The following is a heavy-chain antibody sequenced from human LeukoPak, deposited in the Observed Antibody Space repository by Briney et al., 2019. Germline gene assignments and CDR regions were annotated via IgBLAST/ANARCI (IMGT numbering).Heavy chain of an antibody. J-gene: IGHJ4*02. Sequence: ASVKVPCKASGYTFTSYYMHWVRQAPGQGLEWMGIINPSGGSTSYAQKFQGRVTMTRDTSTSTVFMELSSLRSEDTAVYYCARGAAAWGFDYWGQGTLVTVSS. D-gene: IGHD2-2*01. V-gene: IGHV1-46*03. CDR1: GYTFTSYY. CDR2: INPSGGST. CDR3: ARGAAAWGFDY.